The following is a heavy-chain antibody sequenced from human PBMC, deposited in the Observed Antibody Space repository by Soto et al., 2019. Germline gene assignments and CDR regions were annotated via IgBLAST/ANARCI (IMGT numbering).Heavy chain of an antibody. Sequence: PSETLSLTCTVSGGSISSYYWSWIRQPPGKGLDWIGYIYYSGSTNYNPSLKSRVTISVDTSKNQFSLKLSSVTAADTAVYYCARVLGGVDTSFYGMDVWGQGTTVTVSS. CDR3: ARVLGGVDTSFYGMDV. J-gene: IGHJ6*02. CDR1: GGSISSYY. V-gene: IGHV4-59*01. CDR2: IYYSGST. D-gene: IGHD5-18*01.